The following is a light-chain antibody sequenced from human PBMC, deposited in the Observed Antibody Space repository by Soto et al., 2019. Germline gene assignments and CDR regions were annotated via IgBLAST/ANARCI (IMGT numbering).Light chain of an antibody. CDR2: EVS. V-gene: IGLV2-23*02. CDR3: CSYAGTSTFG. J-gene: IGLJ1*01. Sequence: QSVLTQPASVSGSPGQSITISCTGTSSDVGSYNLVSWYQHHPGKAPKFMIYEVSKRPSGVSNRFSGSKSDNTASLTISGLQAEDEADYYCCSYAGTSTFGFGSGTKVTVL. CDR1: SSDVGSYNL.